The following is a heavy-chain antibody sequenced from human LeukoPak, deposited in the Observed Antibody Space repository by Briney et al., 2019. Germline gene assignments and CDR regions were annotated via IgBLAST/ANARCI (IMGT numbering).Heavy chain of an antibody. Sequence: ASVKVSCKSSVYTFTGYYMHWVRQAPGQGREWMGWINPNSGGTNYAQKFQGRVTMTRDTSISTAYMELSRLRSDDTAVYYCARGGYSGYDRLYYFDYWGQGTLVTVSS. D-gene: IGHD5-12*01. V-gene: IGHV1-2*02. CDR3: ARGGYSGYDRLYYFDY. J-gene: IGHJ4*02. CDR2: INPNSGGT. CDR1: VYTFTGYY.